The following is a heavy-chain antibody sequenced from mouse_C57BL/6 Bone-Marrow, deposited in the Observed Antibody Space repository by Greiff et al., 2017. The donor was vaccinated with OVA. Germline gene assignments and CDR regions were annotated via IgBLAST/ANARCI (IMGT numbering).Heavy chain of an antibody. V-gene: IGHV1-63*01. CDR3: ARGYYGLFDY. J-gene: IGHJ2*01. D-gene: IGHD1-1*01. CDR1: GYTFTNYW. Sequence: VQLQQSGAELVRPGTSVKMSCKASGYTFTNYWIGWAKQRPGHGLEWIGDIYPGGGYTNYNEKFKGKATLTADNSSSTAYMQFSSLTSEDSAIYDCARGYYGLFDYWGQGTTLTVSS. CDR2: IYPGGGYT.